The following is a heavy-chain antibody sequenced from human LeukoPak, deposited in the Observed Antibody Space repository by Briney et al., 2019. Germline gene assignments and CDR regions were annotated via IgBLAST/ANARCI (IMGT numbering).Heavy chain of an antibody. Sequence: ASVKVSCKASGYTFTSYAMNWVRQAPGQGLEWMGWINTNTGNPTYAQGFTGRFVFSLDTSVSTAYLQISSLKAEDTAVYYCARVLEAAGTFGYDYWGQGTLVTVSS. CDR1: GYTFTSYA. D-gene: IGHD6-13*01. CDR2: INTNTGNP. V-gene: IGHV7-4-1*02. CDR3: ARVLEAAGTFGYDY. J-gene: IGHJ4*02.